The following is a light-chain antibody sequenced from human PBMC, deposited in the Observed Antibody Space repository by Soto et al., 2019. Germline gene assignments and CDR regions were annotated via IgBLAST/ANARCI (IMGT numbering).Light chain of an antibody. CDR1: SGHSSYA. CDR3: QTWGTGNVV. CDR2: LNSDGSH. J-gene: IGLJ2*01. V-gene: IGLV4-69*01. Sequence: QPVLTQSPSASASLGASVKLTCTLSSGHSSYAIAWHQQQPEKGPRYLMKLNSDGSHTKWDGIPDRFSGSRSGAERYLTISSLQSEDEADNYCQTWGTGNVVFGGGTKLTVL.